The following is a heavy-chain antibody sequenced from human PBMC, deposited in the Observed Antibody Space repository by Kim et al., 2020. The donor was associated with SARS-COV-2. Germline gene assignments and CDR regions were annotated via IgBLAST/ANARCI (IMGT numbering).Heavy chain of an antibody. D-gene: IGHD5-12*01. Sequence: SVKVSCKASGGTFSSYAISWVRQAPGQGLEWMGGIIPIFGTANYAQKFQGRVTITADESTSTAYMELSSLRSEDTAVYYCAREERAPRDGYLYWGQGTLVTVSS. CDR2: IIPIFGTA. CDR3: AREERAPRDGYLY. J-gene: IGHJ4*02. CDR1: GGTFSSYA. V-gene: IGHV1-69*13.